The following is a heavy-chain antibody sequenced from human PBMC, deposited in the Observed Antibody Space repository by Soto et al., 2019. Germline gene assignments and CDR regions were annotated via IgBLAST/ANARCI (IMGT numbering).Heavy chain of an antibody. CDR2: ISYDGSNE. D-gene: IGHD3-22*01. CDR1: GFTFSRFA. V-gene: IGHV3-30-3*01. J-gene: IGHJ4*02. CDR3: AREIGEWLLPDLDY. Sequence: GGSLRLSCAASGFTFSRFAMHWVRQAPGKGLEWVAIISYDGSNEYYADSVKGRFTISRDNSKNTMYLQMDSLRTDDTALYYCAREIGEWLLPDLDYWGQGTLVTVSS.